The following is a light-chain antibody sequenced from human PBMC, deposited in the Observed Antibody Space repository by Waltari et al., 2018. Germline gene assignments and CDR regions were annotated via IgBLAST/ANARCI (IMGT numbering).Light chain of an antibody. Sequence: DIVMTQSPDSLAESLGERATINCKSSQSVLYSSNNKNYLAWYQQKPRQSPQLLFYWASTRESGVPDRFSGSGSGTDFTLTISSLQAEDVAVYYCQQYYSIPWTFGQGTKVEIK. CDR1: QSVLYSSNNKNY. CDR3: QQYYSIPWT. J-gene: IGKJ1*01. CDR2: WAS. V-gene: IGKV4-1*01.